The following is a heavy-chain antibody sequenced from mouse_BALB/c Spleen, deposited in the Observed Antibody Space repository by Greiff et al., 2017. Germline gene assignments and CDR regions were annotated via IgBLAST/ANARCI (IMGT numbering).Heavy chain of an antibody. CDR2: INPGSGGT. Sequence: QVQLQQSGAELVRPGTSVKVSCKASGYAFTNYLIEWVKQRPGQGLEWIGVINPGSGGTNYNEKFKGKATLTADESSSTAYMQLSSLTSDDSAVYFCARTDYDWFAYWGQGTLVTVSA. D-gene: IGHD2-4*01. V-gene: IGHV1-54*01. CDR1: GYAFTNYL. CDR3: ARTDYDWFAY. J-gene: IGHJ3*01.